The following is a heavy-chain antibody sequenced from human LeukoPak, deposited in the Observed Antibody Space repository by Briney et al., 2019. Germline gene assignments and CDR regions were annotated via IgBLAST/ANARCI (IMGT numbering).Heavy chain of an antibody. V-gene: IGHV3-23*01. CDR2: FSGGGGST. Sequence: GGSLQISCAGSGFIFGSYAISWIRQAPGKGLEWVSAFSGGGGSTHYADSVKGRFTISRDNSKSTLYLQMNSLRAEDTAVYYCAKSGLNRFDYWGQGTLVTVSS. CDR1: GFIFGSYA. D-gene: IGHD2-15*01. J-gene: IGHJ4*02. CDR3: AKSGLNRFDY.